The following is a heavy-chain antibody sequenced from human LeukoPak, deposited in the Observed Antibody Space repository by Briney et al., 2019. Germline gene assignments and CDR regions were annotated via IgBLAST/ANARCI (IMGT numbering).Heavy chain of an antibody. J-gene: IGHJ4*02. Sequence: ASVKVSCKASGGTFSSYAISWVRQAPGQGLEWMGRIIPILGIANYAQKFQGRVTITADKSTSTVYMELSSLRFEDTAVYYCARADSSSWYSDYWGQGTLVTVSS. CDR1: GGTFSSYA. D-gene: IGHD6-13*01. CDR3: ARADSSSWYSDY. CDR2: IIPILGIA. V-gene: IGHV1-69*04.